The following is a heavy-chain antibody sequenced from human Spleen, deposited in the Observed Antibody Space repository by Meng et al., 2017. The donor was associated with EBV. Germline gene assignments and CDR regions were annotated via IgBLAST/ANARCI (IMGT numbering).Heavy chain of an antibody. J-gene: IGHJ4*02. V-gene: IGHV3-23*01. CDR3: AKGSGYGDLDFDH. CDR2: ITGGAATT. Sequence: VHLLESGGGLAQPGGSLRLSXAASGFTFSGYPMSWVRQAPGKGPEWVSGITGGAATTFYADSVKGRFSISRDTSNNMVYLQMNSLRVDDTAMYYCAKGSGYGDLDFDHRGQGTLVTVSS. CDR1: GFTFSGYP. D-gene: IGHD4-17*01.